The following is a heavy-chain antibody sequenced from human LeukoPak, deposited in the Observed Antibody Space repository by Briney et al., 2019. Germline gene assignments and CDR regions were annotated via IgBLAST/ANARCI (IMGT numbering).Heavy chain of an antibody. CDR1: GFTFSSYG. J-gene: IGHJ6*04. Sequence: GGSLRLSCAASGFTFSSYGMHWVRQAPGKGLEWVAVIWYDGSNKYYADSVKGRFTIPRDNSKNTLYLQMNSLRAEDTAVYYCARAPHNLYCSSTSCYQDYYYGMDVWGKGTTVTVSS. CDR2: IWYDGSNK. D-gene: IGHD2-2*01. V-gene: IGHV3-33*08. CDR3: ARAPHNLYCSSTSCYQDYYYGMDV.